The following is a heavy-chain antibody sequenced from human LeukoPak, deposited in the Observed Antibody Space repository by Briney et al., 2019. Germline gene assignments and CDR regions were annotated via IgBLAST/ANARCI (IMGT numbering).Heavy chain of an antibody. D-gene: IGHD3-16*01. CDR3: ATAGVGGAYDY. CDR2: ISYDDTNK. J-gene: IGHJ4*02. V-gene: IGHV3-30*04. CDR1: GFTFSNYA. Sequence: PGGSLRLSCAASGFTFSNYALHWVRQAPGKGLEWVAVISYDDTNKYYVDSVKGRFTISRDNSKNTLYLQMNSLRAEDTAVYYCATAGVGGAYDYWGQGTLVTVSS.